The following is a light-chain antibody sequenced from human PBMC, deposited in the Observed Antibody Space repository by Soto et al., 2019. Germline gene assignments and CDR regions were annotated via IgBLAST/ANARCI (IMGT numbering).Light chain of an antibody. J-gene: IGKJ5*01. V-gene: IGKV1-12*01. CDR2: AAS. Sequence: DIQMTQSPSSVSASVGDRVTITCRASQGISSWLAWYQQIPGKAPKVLSYAASSLQSGVPSRFRGSGSGTDFTLTISSLKPEDFEVYFCHQYNNWPRTFGQGTRLEIK. CDR1: QGISSW. CDR3: HQYNNWPRT.